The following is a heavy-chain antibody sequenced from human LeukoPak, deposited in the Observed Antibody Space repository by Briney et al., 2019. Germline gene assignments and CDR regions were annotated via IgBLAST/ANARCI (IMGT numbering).Heavy chain of an antibody. Sequence: ASVKVSCKTSGYTFTSYGISWMRQAPGQGLEWMAWISAYNGDICYARKFQDRVTVTTDASTGTAYMELRSLRSDDTAIYYCARDYNWNIDYWGQGTLVTVSS. D-gene: IGHD1/OR15-1a*01. CDR2: ISAYNGDI. CDR3: ARDYNWNIDY. J-gene: IGHJ4*02. CDR1: GYTFTSYG. V-gene: IGHV1-18*01.